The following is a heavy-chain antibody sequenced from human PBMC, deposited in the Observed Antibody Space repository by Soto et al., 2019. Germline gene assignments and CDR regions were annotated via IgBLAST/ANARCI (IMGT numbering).Heavy chain of an antibody. CDR1: GFTFSSYA. Sequence: EVQLLESGGGLVQPGESLRLSCAASGFTFSSYAMSWVRQAPGKGLEWVSVITGSGGTTYYADSVKGRFTISRDNSKETLYLQMNNLRADDTGVYYCAKGDDSSGHYYDPFDYWGQGTLVMVSS. V-gene: IGHV3-23*01. D-gene: IGHD3-22*01. CDR3: AKGDDSSGHYYDPFDY. CDR2: ITGSGGTT. J-gene: IGHJ4*02.